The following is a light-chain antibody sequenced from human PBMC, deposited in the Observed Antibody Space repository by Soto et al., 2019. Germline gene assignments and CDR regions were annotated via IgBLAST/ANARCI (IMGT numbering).Light chain of an antibody. Sequence: DIQMTQSPSTLSASVGDRVTITCRASQSISGYLNWYQQKPGKAPKLLIYKASTLKSGVPSRFSGSGSGTEFTLTISSLQPDDFATYYCQHYNSYSEAFGQGTKVDIK. CDR1: QSISGY. J-gene: IGKJ1*01. CDR3: QHYNSYSEA. V-gene: IGKV1-5*03. CDR2: KAS.